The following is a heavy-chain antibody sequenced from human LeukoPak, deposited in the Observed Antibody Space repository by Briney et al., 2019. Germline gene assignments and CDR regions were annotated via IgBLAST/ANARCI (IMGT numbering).Heavy chain of an antibody. Sequence: PGGSLRLSCAASGFTFSRYWMSWVRQAPGKGLEWVANIKQDGSETYYVDSVKGRFTISRDNAKNLLYLEMNSLRAEDTALYYCARVDGSSSCPDYGGQGPLVTASS. J-gene: IGHJ4*02. CDR2: IKQDGSET. D-gene: IGHD6-13*01. CDR3: ARVDGSSSCPDY. V-gene: IGHV3-7*01. CDR1: GFTFSRYW.